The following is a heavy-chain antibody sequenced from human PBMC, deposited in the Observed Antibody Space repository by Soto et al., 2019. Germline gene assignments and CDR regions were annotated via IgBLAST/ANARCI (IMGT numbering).Heavy chain of an antibody. CDR3: VRDCFGETI. J-gene: IGHJ3*01. CDR2: IYNDGTRT. V-gene: IGHV3-74*01. CDR1: GFTFSNYW. D-gene: IGHD3-10*01. Sequence: EVQLVESGGGLGQPGGSLRLSCTASGFTFSNYWMHWVRQAPGKGLVWVTHIYNDGTRTTYADSVKGRFTSSRDNAKNILYMQMHRLRAEDAAVYYCVRDCFGETIRGKGTMVTVSS.